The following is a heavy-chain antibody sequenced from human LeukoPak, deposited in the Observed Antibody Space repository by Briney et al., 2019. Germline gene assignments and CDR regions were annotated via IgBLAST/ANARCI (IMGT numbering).Heavy chain of an antibody. CDR1: GGSITTTNW. V-gene: IGHV4-4*02. J-gene: IGHJ4*02. Sequence: SETLSLTCGVSGGSITTTNWWSWVHQPPGQGLEWIGEIHLSGRTNYNPSLNSRVTLALDTSKNHLSLSLTSVTAADTAVYYCSRENGAFSPFGYWGQGTLVTVPS. CDR2: IHLSGRT. D-gene: IGHD2-8*01. CDR3: SRENGAFSPFGY.